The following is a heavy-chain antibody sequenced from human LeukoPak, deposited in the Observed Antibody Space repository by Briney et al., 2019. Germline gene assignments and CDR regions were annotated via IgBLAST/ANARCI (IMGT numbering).Heavy chain of an antibody. CDR3: AKDRGELLGYFDY. CDR1: GFTFSSYG. CDR2: IGYDGSNK. Sequence: GGSLRLSCAASGFTFSSYGMHWVRQAPGKGLEWVAFIGYDGSNKYYADSVKGRFTISRDNSKNTLYLQMNSLRAEDTAVYYCAKDRGELLGYFDYWGQGTLVTVSS. V-gene: IGHV3-30*02. D-gene: IGHD1-26*01. J-gene: IGHJ4*02.